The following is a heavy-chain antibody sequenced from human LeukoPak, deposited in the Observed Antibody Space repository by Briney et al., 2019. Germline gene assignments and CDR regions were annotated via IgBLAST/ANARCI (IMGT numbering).Heavy chain of an antibody. CDR3: AKSEKTVTTTYFDY. D-gene: IGHD4-17*01. CDR1: GFTFSSYA. J-gene: IGHJ4*02. CDR2: ISGSGGST. Sequence: GRSLSLSCAASGFTFSSYAMSWVRQAPGEGLEWVSAISGSGGSTYYAGSVKGRFTISRDNSKNTLYLQMNSLRVEVTAVYYCAKSEKTVTTTYFDYWGQGTLVTVSS. V-gene: IGHV3-23*01.